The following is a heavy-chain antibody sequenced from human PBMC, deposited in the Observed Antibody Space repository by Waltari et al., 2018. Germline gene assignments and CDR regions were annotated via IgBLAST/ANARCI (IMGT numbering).Heavy chain of an antibody. CDR3: SKRLEI. V-gene: IGHV3-7*01. CDR1: GFSSDW. Sequence: EVQLVESGGGLVQPGGSLRLSCEASGFSSDWMGWVRQAPGKGVQWVANINEDGGEKDYLGSVKVRFTISRDNAKKLVYLEMNSLRAEDTAIYYCSKRLEIWGRGTMVAVSS. CDR2: INEDGGEK. J-gene: IGHJ3*02.